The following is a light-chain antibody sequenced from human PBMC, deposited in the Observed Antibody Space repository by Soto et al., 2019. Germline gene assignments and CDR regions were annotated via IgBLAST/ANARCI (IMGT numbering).Light chain of an antibody. CDR2: EGS. CDR1: SSDVGSYNL. Sequence: QSALTQPASVSGSPGQSITISCTGTSSDVGSYNLVSWYQQHPGKAPKLMIYEGSKRPSGVSNRFSGSKSGNTASLTISGLQADCEADYYCCSYAGSSTFYVFGTGTKLTVL. V-gene: IGLV2-23*03. CDR3: CSYAGSSTFYV. J-gene: IGLJ1*01.